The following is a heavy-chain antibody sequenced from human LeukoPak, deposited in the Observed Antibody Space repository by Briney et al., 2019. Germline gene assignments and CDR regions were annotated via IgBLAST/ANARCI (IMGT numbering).Heavy chain of an antibody. J-gene: IGHJ4*02. CDR2: IIPMSETP. Sequence: ASVKVSCKASGGTFSINAITWVRQAPGQGLEWMGGIIPMSETPKYTQKFQGRVTITTDESTSTAYMELSSLRSEDTAVYYCARGRGIQLWLDYWGQGTLVTVSS. CDR1: GGTFSINA. D-gene: IGHD5-18*01. V-gene: IGHV1-69*05. CDR3: ARGRGIQLWLDY.